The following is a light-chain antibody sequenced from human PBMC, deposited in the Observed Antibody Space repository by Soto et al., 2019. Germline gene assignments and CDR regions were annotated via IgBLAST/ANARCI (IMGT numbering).Light chain of an antibody. CDR3: SSYTGSSTLWV. J-gene: IGLJ3*02. Sequence: QSVLTQPASVSGSPGQSITISCTGTSSDVGGYDYVSWYQQHPGKAPKLMIYEVSNRPSGVSNRFSGSKSGNTASLTISGLQAEDEADYYCSSYTGSSTLWVFGGGTKVPVL. V-gene: IGLV2-14*01. CDR1: SSDVGGYDY. CDR2: EVS.